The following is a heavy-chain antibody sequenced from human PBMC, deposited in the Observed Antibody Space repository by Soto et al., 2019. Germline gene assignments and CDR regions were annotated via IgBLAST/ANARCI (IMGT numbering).Heavy chain of an antibody. D-gene: IGHD2-2*01. CDR1: GGSISSGGYY. J-gene: IGHJ6*02. Sequence: PSETLSLTCTVSGGSISSGGYYWSWIRQHPGKGLEWIGYIYYSGSTYYNPSLKSRVTISVDTSKNQFSLKLSSVTAADTAVYYCARDGLVPAAKINYYYYGMDVWGQGTTVTVSS. V-gene: IGHV4-31*03. CDR2: IYYSGST. CDR3: ARDGLVPAAKINYYYYGMDV.